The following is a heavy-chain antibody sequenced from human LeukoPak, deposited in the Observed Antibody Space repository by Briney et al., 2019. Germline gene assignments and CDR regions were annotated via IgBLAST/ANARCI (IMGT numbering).Heavy chain of an antibody. Sequence: SETLSLTCTVSGASISRGSHYWSWIRQPAGKGLEWIGRIYTIGNTNYSPSLWRRVTISVDTSKNQFSLKLSSVTAADTAVYYCARVDVSGWIRVGYWGQGTLVTVSS. J-gene: IGHJ4*02. CDR1: GASISRGSHY. CDR2: IYTIGNT. CDR3: ARVDVSGWIRVGY. D-gene: IGHD6-19*01. V-gene: IGHV4-61*02.